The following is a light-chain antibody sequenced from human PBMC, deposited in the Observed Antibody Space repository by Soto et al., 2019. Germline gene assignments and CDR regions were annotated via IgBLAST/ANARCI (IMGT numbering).Light chain of an antibody. J-gene: IGKJ4*01. CDR1: QNVNNY. Sequence: EIVLTQSPATLSLSPGERATLSCRASQNVNNYLAWYQQKPGQAPRLLIYDASNRATGLPARFRGSGSGTDFTLTISSLEPEDFAVYFCQQRSNWPLTFGGVTKVEIK. CDR3: QQRSNWPLT. V-gene: IGKV3-11*01. CDR2: DAS.